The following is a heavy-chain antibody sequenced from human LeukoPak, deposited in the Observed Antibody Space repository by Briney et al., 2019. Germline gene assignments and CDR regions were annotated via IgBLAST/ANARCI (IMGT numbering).Heavy chain of an antibody. V-gene: IGHV4-34*01. CDR2: INHSGST. CDR1: GGSLSVYY. D-gene: IGHD6-13*01. J-gene: IGHJ6*04. CDR3: AGGGYIAAAGTSSEYYNYGMDV. Sequence: SETLSLTCAVYGGSLSVYYWSWIRHPPGKGLEWIGEINHSGSTNYNPSLKSRVTISVDTSKNQFSMNLSSVTAADTAVYYCAGGGYIAAAGTSSEYYNYGMDVWGKGTTVTVSS.